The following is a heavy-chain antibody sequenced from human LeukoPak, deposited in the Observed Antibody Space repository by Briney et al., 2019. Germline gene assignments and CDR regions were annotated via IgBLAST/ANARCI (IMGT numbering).Heavy chain of an antibody. CDR1: GFTFGSYW. Sequence: QSGGSLRLSCSASGFTFGSYWMNWVRQAPGKGPEWVANIKQDGSEINYVGSVKGRFIISRDNAKNSLYLQMNSLRVDDTAVYYCAGGSGWITGDWGHGTLVTVSS. D-gene: IGHD1-14*01. CDR3: AGGSGWITGD. J-gene: IGHJ4*01. CDR2: IKQDGSEI. V-gene: IGHV3-7*03.